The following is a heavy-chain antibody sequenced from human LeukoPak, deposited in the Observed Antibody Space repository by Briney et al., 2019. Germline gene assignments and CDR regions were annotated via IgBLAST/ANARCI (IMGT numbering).Heavy chain of an antibody. Sequence: SETLSLTCTVSGGSISSYYWNWIRQPAGKGLEWIGRIYTSGSTNYNPSLKSRVTISVDTSKNQFSLKLSSVTAADTAVYYCARGVPAAVGTPNWFDYWGQGTLVTVSS. V-gene: IGHV4-4*07. CDR2: IYTSGST. D-gene: IGHD2-2*01. CDR1: GGSISSYY. CDR3: ARGVPAAVGTPNWFDY. J-gene: IGHJ4*02.